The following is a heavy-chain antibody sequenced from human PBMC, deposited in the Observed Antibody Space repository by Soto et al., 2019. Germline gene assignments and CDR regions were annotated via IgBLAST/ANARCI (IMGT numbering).Heavy chain of an antibody. V-gene: IGHV3-15*07. Sequence: EVQLVESGGGLVEPGGSLRLSCAASGFTFTTAWIYWVRQAPGKGLEWVGRIKSKTDGGTADFAAPVRGRFAISRDDSNSMVYLQMNSLKTEDTAVYYCTTDSYFTLELVRFDYWGLGTLVTVSS. J-gene: IGHJ4*01. CDR2: IKSKTDGGTA. CDR3: TTDSYFTLELVRFDY. D-gene: IGHD1-7*01. CDR1: GFTFTTAW.